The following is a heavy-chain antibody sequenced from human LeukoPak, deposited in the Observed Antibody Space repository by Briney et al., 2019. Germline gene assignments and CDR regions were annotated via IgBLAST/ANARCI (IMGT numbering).Heavy chain of an antibody. CDR3: ATEVVVPGVGAIDV. Sequence: PGGSLRLSCAASGFTFSSYWMSWVRQTRGKGLEWVANINPDGSERYYVESVNGRFTISRDNSMNTLHLQMNSLRAEDTAVYYCATEVVVPGVGAIDVWGQGTMVTVSS. J-gene: IGHJ3*01. V-gene: IGHV3-7*03. CDR1: GFTFSSYW. D-gene: IGHD2-15*01. CDR2: INPDGSER.